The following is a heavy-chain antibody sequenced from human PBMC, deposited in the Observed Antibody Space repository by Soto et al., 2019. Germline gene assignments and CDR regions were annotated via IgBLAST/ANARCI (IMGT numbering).Heavy chain of an antibody. CDR3: AKEAGVSYVQGFDY. CDR2: ISWNSRNI. V-gene: IGHV3-9*01. CDR1: GFTFDNYA. D-gene: IGHD1-26*01. J-gene: IGHJ4*02. Sequence: EVQLVESGGALVQPGRSLRLSCAASGFTFDNYAMHWVRQAPGKGLEWVSGISWNSRNIGYADSVKGRFTISRDDAKNSLYLQMNSLRPEDTDFYYCAKEAGVSYVQGFDYWGQGTLVTVSS.